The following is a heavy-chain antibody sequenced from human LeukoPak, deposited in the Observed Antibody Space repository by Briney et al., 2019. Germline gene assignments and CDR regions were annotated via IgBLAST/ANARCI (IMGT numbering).Heavy chain of an antibody. CDR3: ARAKYYYDRGYFDY. J-gene: IGHJ4*02. CDR2: INHSGST. V-gene: IGHV4-34*01. Sequence: SETLSLTCAVYGGSFSGYYWSWIRQPPGKXXEWIGEINHSGSTNYNPSLKSRVTISVDTSKNQFSLKLSSVTAADTAVYYCARAKYYYDRGYFDYWGQGTLVTVSS. CDR1: GGSFSGYY. D-gene: IGHD3-22*01.